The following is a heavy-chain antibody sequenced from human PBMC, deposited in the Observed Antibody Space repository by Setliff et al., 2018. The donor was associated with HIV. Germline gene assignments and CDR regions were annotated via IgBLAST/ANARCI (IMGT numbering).Heavy chain of an antibody. CDR2: INHSGST. CDR1: GETIRNGFYY. Sequence: SETLSLTCTVSGETIRNGFYYWHWMRQPPGKGLEWIGEINHSGSTNYNPSLKSRVTISVDTSKNQFSLKLSSVTAADTAVYYCASTGYSSGWSFDYWGQGTLVTVSS. CDR3: ASTGYSSGWSFDY. V-gene: IGHV4-39*07. J-gene: IGHJ4*02. D-gene: IGHD6-19*01.